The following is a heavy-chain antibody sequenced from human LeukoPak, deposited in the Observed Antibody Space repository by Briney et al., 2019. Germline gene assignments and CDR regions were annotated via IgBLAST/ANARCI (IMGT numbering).Heavy chain of an antibody. CDR3: ARLRSRRIVVVPAAPKPAKYYFDY. J-gene: IGHJ4*02. CDR2: IYYSGST. CDR1: GGSIRSYY. Sequence: SETLSLTCTVSGGSIRSYYWSWIRQPPGKGLEWIGSIYYSGSTYYNPSLKSRVTISVDTSKNQFSLKLSSVTAADTAVYYCARLRSRRIVVVPAAPKPAKYYFDYWGQGTLVTVSS. V-gene: IGHV4-59*05. D-gene: IGHD2-2*01.